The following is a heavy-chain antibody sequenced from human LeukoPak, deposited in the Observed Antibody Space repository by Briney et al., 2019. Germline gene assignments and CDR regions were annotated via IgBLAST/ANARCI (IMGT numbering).Heavy chain of an antibody. CDR3: ARDVSAGY. Sequence: SETLSLTCTVSGGSISSYYWSWIRQPPGKGLEWIGYIYYSGGTNYNPSLKSRVTISVDTSKNQFSLKLSSVTAADTAVYYCARDVSAGYWGQGTLVTVSS. D-gene: IGHD6-13*01. J-gene: IGHJ4*02. CDR2: IYYSGGT. V-gene: IGHV4-59*01. CDR1: GGSISSYY.